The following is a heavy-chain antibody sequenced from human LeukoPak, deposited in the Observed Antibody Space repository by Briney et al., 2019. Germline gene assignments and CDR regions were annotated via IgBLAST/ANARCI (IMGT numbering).Heavy chain of an antibody. CDR1: GFTFSSYG. CDR3: AGRAGDWFHFDY. J-gene: IGHJ4*02. Sequence: GRSLRLSCAASGFTFSSYGMHWVRHAPRKGLEWVEVISYDVSHKYYPDSVKGRFTIPRDNPKNTLYLQMSSLRPEDTAVYYCAGRAGDWFHFDYWGQGTLVTVSS. CDR2: ISYDVSHK. D-gene: IGHD7-27*01. V-gene: IGHV3-30*03.